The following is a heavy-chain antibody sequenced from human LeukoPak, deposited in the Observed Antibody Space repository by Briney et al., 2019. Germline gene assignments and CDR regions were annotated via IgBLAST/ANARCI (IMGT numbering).Heavy chain of an antibody. V-gene: IGHV3-21*01. CDR1: GFTFSNAW. Sequence: GSLRLSCAASGFTFSNAWMNWVRQAPGKGLEWVSSINSSSTYMYYADSVKGRFTISRDNAKNSLHLQMDSLRAEDTAVYFCARVEATTGRNYHYYYMDVWGKGTTVIVSS. D-gene: IGHD1-1*01. J-gene: IGHJ6*03. CDR2: INSSSTYM. CDR3: ARVEATTGRNYHYYYMDV.